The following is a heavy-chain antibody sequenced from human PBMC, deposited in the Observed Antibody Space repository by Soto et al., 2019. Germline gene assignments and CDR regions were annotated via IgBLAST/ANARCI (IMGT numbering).Heavy chain of an antibody. J-gene: IGHJ4*02. V-gene: IGHV1-24*01. CDR2: FDPEDGET. D-gene: IGHD1-26*01. CDR1: GYTLTELS. CDR3: ATGAGVGAAAFDY. Sequence: ASVKVSCKVSGYTLTELSMHWVGQSPVKGLEWMGGFDPEDGETIYAQKFQGRVTMTEDTSTDTAYMELSSLRSEDTAVYYCATGAGVGAAAFDYWGQGTLVTVSS.